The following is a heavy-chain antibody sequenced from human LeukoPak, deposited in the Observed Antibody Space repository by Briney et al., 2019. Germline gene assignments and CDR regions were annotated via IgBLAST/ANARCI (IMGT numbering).Heavy chain of an antibody. J-gene: IGHJ4*02. V-gene: IGHV1-18*01. CDR3: ARARFSSRNRDGYLDS. CDR2: ISGINTNT. D-gene: IGHD6-13*01. Sequence: GASVKVSCKASGYTFSNYGIHWVRQAPAHGLEWMGWISGINTNTNYAQKVQGRVTMTADTSTATAYMELRSLRSDDTAVYYCARARFSSRNRDGYLDSWGEGTLVTVSS. CDR1: GYTFSNYG.